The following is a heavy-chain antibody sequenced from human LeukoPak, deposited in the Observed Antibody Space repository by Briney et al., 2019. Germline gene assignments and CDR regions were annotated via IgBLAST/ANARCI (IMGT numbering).Heavy chain of an antibody. J-gene: IGHJ6*03. CDR1: GGSFSGYY. D-gene: IGHD6-13*01. Sequence: SETLSLTCAVYGGSFSGYYWSWIRQPPGKGLEWIGEINHNGSTNYNPSLKSRVTISVDTSKNQFSLKLSSVTAADTAVYYCARGYSSSWTPIYYYYYMDVWGKGTTVTVSS. CDR2: INHNGST. CDR3: ARGYSSSWTPIYYYYYMDV. V-gene: IGHV4-34*01.